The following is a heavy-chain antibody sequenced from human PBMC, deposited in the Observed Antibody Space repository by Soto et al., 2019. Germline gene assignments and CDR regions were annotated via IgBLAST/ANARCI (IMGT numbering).Heavy chain of an antibody. D-gene: IGHD6-19*01. J-gene: IGHJ4*02. Sequence: QVQLVESGGGVVQPGRSLRLSCAASGFTFSSYGMHWVRQAPGKGLEGVAVISYDGSNKYYADSVKGRFTISRDNSKNTLYLQMNSLRAEDTAVYYCAKDRRVVAVAAPFDYWGQGTLVTVSS. V-gene: IGHV3-30*18. CDR1: GFTFSSYG. CDR3: AKDRRVVAVAAPFDY. CDR2: ISYDGSNK.